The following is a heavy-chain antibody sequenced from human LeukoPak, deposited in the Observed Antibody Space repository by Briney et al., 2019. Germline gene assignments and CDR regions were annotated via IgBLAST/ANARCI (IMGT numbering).Heavy chain of an antibody. D-gene: IGHD1-26*01. J-gene: IGHJ4*02. CDR2: IFYSGST. V-gene: IGHV4-39*07. Sequence: PSETLSLACTVSGGSISSSGYYWGWIRQPPGKGLEWIGSIFYSGSTYYSPSLKSRITISVDTSKNQFSLRLSSVTAADTAIYYCARELHSGSYYFDYWGQGTLVTVSS. CDR1: GGSISSSGYY. CDR3: ARELHSGSYYFDY.